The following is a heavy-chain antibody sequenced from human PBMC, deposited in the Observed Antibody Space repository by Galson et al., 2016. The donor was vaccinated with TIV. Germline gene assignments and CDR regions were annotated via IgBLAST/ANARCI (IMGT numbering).Heavy chain of an antibody. J-gene: IGHJ2*01. D-gene: IGHD5-18*01. V-gene: IGHV3-48*01. CDR3: ARDRSGYTYGYGSGYFEL. Sequence: SLRLSCAASGFTFSGYSMDWVRQAPGKGLEWLSYISSGRSSTIHYADSVKGRFTISSDNARNSLPLQMTSLSAEDTAVYYCARDRSGYTYGYGSGYFELWGRGTLVVVSS. CDR1: GFTFSGYS. CDR2: ISSGRSSTI.